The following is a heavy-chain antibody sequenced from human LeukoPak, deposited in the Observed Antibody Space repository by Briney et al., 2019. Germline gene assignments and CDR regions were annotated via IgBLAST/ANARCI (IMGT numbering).Heavy chain of an antibody. D-gene: IGHD3-22*01. V-gene: IGHV4-39*01. J-gene: IGHJ4*02. CDR2: IYYRGST. CDR3: ARRGHYYDTSGYYYFDY. CDR1: GGSISSYY. Sequence: PSETLSLICTVSGGSISSYYWGWIRQPPGKGLEWIGGIYYRGSTNDNPSLKSRVTISVDTSKNQFSLKLTSVTAADTAVYYCARRGHYYDTSGYYYFDYWGQGTLVTVSS.